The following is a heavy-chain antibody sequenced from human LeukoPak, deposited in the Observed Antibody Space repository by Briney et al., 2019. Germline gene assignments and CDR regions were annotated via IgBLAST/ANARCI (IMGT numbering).Heavy chain of an antibody. D-gene: IGHD3-22*01. Sequence: VASVKVSCKASGGTFSSYAISWVRQAPGQGLEWMGGIIPIFGTANYAQKFQGRVTITTDESTSTAYMELSSLRSEDTAVYYCARVAYDSSIHYYYYMDVWGKGTTVTVSS. CDR3: ARVAYDSSIHYYYYMDV. CDR2: IIPIFGTA. CDR1: GGTFSSYA. V-gene: IGHV1-69*05. J-gene: IGHJ6*03.